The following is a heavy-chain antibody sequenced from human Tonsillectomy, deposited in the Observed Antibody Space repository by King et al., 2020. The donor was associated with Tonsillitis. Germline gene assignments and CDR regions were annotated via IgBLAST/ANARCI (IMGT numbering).Heavy chain of an antibody. V-gene: IGHV3-53*01. CDR1: GFTVSSNY. J-gene: IGHJ4*02. CDR3: ARVGPAANFDF. D-gene: IGHD2-2*01. CDR2: IYSGGST. Sequence: VQLVESGGGLIQPGRSLRLSCAASGFTVSSNYMSWVRQAPGKGLEWVSVIYSGGSTNYADSVKGRFTISRDNSKNTLYLQMNFLRAEDTAVYYCARVGPAANFDFWGQGTLVTVSS.